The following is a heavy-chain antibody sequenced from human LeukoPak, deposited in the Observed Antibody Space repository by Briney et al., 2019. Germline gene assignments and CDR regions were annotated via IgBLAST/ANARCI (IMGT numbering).Heavy chain of an antibody. CDR1: GFTFSSYS. Sequence: GGSLRLSCAASGFTFSSYSMNWIRQAPGKGLEWVANIKQDGSEKYYVDSVKGRFTISRDNAKNSLYLQMNSLRAEDTAVYYCARVGWGKYFDYWGQGTLVTVSS. V-gene: IGHV3-7*01. J-gene: IGHJ4*02. D-gene: IGHD3-16*01. CDR2: IKQDGSEK. CDR3: ARVGWGKYFDY.